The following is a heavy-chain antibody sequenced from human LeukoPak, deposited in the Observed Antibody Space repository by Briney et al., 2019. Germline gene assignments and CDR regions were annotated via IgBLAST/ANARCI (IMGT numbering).Heavy chain of an antibody. J-gene: IGHJ5*02. CDR2: IYYSGTT. Sequence: SETLSLTCTVSGGSISSSPYYWGWIRRPPGKGLEWIGSIYYSGTTHYNPSLESRVTISVDTSKNQFSLKLASVTAADTAIYYCAKGAGGFSYYNWFDPWGQGTLVTVSS. D-gene: IGHD5-18*01. CDR1: GGSISSSPYY. V-gene: IGHV4-39*07. CDR3: AKGAGGFSYYNWFDP.